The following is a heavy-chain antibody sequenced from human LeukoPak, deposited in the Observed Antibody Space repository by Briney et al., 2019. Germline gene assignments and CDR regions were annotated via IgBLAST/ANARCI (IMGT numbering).Heavy chain of an antibody. Sequence: SVKVSCKASGGTFSGYSINWVRQAPGQGLEWMGRIIPFLGIPNYAQDFQGRVTITADKSTSTTYMEVSSLRSEDTAIYYCASSLGAAQGNWYFDLWGRGTLVTVSS. J-gene: IGHJ2*01. CDR1: GGTFSGYS. D-gene: IGHD2-15*01. CDR3: ASSLGAAQGNWYFDL. CDR2: IIPFLGIP. V-gene: IGHV1-69*02.